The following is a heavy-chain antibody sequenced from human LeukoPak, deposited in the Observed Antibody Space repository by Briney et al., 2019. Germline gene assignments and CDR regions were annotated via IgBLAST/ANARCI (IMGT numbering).Heavy chain of an antibody. V-gene: IGHV1-2*02. CDR1: GYTFTGYY. D-gene: IGHD3-22*01. Sequence: ASVKVSCKASGYTFTGYYMHWVRQAPGQGLEWMGWIYPNSGGTKYAQKFQGRVTMTRDTSISTIYMELSSLRSDDTAVYYCATVPYYYDSSGYPWFDPWGQGTLVTVSS. J-gene: IGHJ5*02. CDR3: ATVPYYYDSSGYPWFDP. CDR2: IYPNSGGT.